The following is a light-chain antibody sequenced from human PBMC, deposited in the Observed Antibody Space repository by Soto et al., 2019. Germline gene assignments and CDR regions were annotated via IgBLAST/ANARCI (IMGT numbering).Light chain of an antibody. J-gene: IGLJ2*01. V-gene: IGLV2-14*01. CDR2: EVS. Sequence: QSALTQPASVSGSPGQSITISCTGTSSDVGGYNFVSWYQQHPGKAPKLMIYEVSNRPSGVSNRFSASKSGNTASLTISGLQAEDEADYYCSSYVSSSTLVLFGGGTKLTVL. CDR1: SSDVGGYNF. CDR3: SSYVSSSTLVL.